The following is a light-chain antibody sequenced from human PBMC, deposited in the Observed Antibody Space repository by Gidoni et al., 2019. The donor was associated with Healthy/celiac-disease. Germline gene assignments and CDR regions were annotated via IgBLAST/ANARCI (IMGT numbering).Light chain of an antibody. CDR1: QSVSSSY. J-gene: IGKJ1*01. V-gene: IGKV3-20*01. Sequence: EIVLTQSPGTLSLSPGERATLSCRASQSVSSSYLAWYQQKPGQAPRLLIYGASSGSGTDFTLTISRLEPEDFAVYYCQQYGSSRGRTFGQGTKVEIK. CDR2: GAS. CDR3: QQYGSSRGRT.